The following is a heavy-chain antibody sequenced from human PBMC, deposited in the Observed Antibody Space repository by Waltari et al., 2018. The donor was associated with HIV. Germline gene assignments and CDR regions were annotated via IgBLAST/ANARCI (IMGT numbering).Heavy chain of an antibody. V-gene: IGHV3-48*02. CDR3: AILSSSGYYRD. Sequence: EVQLVESGGGLVQPGGSLKLSCAASRFSLSDFDMNWVRQAPGRGLEWVSDMSRTSNAMYYADSVKGRFAISRDNAKNSLYLLMNSLRHDDSAVYYCAILSSSGYYRDWGQGTRVTVSS. D-gene: IGHD5-12*01. J-gene: IGHJ4*02. CDR2: MSRTSNAM. CDR1: RFSLSDFD.